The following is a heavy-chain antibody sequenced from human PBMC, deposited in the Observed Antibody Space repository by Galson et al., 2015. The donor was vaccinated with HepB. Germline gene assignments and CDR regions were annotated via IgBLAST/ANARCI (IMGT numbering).Heavy chain of an antibody. Sequence: SLRLSCAASGFTFSSYAMHWVRQAPGKGLEWVAVISYDGSNKYYADSVKGRFTISRDNSKNTLYLQMNSLRAEDTAVYYCEAVTQEAGYWGQGTLVTVSS. CDR2: ISYDGSNK. V-gene: IGHV3-30-3*01. CDR3: EAVTQEAGY. D-gene: IGHD4-17*01. J-gene: IGHJ4*02. CDR1: GFTFSSYA.